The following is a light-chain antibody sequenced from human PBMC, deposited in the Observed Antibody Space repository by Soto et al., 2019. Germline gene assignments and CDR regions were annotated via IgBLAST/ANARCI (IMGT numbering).Light chain of an antibody. CDR1: SSDVGGYKY. CDR3: CSYTSTSALV. J-gene: IGLJ1*01. Sequence: QSVLTQPASVSGSPGQSITISCTGTSSDVGGYKYASWYQQHPGKAPKLMIYEVSDRPSGISNRFSGSKFGNTASLTISGPQAEDEADYYCCSYTSTSALVFGTGTKVTVL. V-gene: IGLV2-14*01. CDR2: EVS.